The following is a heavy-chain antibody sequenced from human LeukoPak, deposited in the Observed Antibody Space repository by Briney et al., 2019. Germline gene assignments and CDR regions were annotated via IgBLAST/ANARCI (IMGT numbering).Heavy chain of an antibody. CDR3: ARAAYSSGPDY. D-gene: IGHD6-19*01. Sequence: GGSLRLSCAASVFTFSSYSMDGVRQARGKGLEWVSYISPTSSDKFYADSVKGRFTISRDNAKNSLYLQMDSLRAEDTAVYYCARAAYSSGPDYWGQGTLVTVSS. J-gene: IGHJ4*02. V-gene: IGHV3-48*01. CDR1: VFTFSSYS. CDR2: ISPTSSDK.